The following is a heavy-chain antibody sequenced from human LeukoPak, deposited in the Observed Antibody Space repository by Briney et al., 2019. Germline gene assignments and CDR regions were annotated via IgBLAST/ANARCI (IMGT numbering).Heavy chain of an antibody. J-gene: IGHJ4*02. Sequence: SETLSLTCTVSGGSISSYYWSWIRQPPGKGLEWIGYMYYSGSTNYNPSLKSRVTISVDTSKNQFSLKLSSVTAADTAVYYCARSDTYYYDSSPPYYFDYWGQGTLVAVSS. CDR1: GGSISSYY. CDR3: ARSDTYYYDSSPPYYFDY. D-gene: IGHD3-22*01. CDR2: MYYSGST. V-gene: IGHV4-59*08.